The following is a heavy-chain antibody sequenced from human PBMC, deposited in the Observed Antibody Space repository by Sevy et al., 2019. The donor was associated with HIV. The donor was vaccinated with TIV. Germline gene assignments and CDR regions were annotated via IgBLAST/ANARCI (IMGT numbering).Heavy chain of an antibody. CDR1: GFTFSSYA. CDR3: ARGLDYYGSGGIY. D-gene: IGHD3-10*01. V-gene: IGHV3-30-3*01. Sequence: GGSLRLSCAASGFTFSSYAMHWVRQAPGEGLKWVAVISYDGSNKYYADSVKGRFTISRDNSKNTLYLQMNSLRAEDTAVYYCARGLDYYGSGGIYWGQGTLVTVSS. CDR2: ISYDGSNK. J-gene: IGHJ4*02.